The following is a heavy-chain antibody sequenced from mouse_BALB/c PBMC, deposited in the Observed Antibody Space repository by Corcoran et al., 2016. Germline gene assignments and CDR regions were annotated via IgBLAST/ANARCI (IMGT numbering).Heavy chain of an antibody. CDR3: VRENYGSSSYWYFDV. Sequence: EVQLVETGGGLVQPKGSLKLSCAASGFTFNTNAMNWVRQAPGKGLEWVARIRSKSNNYATYYADSVKDRFTISRDDSQSMLYLQMNNLKTEDTAMYYCVRENYGSSSYWYFDVWGAGTTVTVSS. D-gene: IGHD1-1*01. V-gene: IGHV10S3*01. J-gene: IGHJ1*01. CDR1: GFTFNTNA. CDR2: IRSKSNNYAT.